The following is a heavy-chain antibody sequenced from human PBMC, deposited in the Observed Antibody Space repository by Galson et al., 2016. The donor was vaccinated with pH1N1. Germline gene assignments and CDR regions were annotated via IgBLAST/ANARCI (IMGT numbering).Heavy chain of an antibody. CDR3: ARYSGSFFFDY. V-gene: IGHV5-51*01. D-gene: IGHD1-26*01. Sequence: QSGAEVKKPGESLKFSCQVSGYSFSSYWVAWVRQMPGKGLEWMAIMYPDDSDIKYSPSFEGQVTISADKSISTAYLQWSSLKASDTAMYYCARYSGSFFFDYWGQGTLVTVSS. J-gene: IGHJ4*02. CDR1: GYSFSSYW. CDR2: MYPDDSDI.